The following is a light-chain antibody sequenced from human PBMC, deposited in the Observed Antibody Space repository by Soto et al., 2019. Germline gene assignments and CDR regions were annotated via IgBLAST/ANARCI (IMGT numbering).Light chain of an antibody. Sequence: GDRVTITCRPSRGIGNALAWYQLKPGKAPNLLMYGASYLKSGVPTRFSGSGSGTDFTLTISSLEPEDFAVYYCQQRSNWPPITFGRGTRLEIK. CDR2: GAS. CDR3: QQRSNWPPIT. J-gene: IGKJ5*01. V-gene: IGKV1D-13*01. CDR1: RGIGNA.